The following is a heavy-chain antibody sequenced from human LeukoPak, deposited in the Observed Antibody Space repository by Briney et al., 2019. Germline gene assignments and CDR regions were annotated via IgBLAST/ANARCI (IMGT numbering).Heavy chain of an antibody. V-gene: IGHV4-31*03. D-gene: IGHD1-14*01. CDR1: GGSISSGGYY. Sequence: KTSETLSLTCSVSGGSISSGGYYWNWVRQLPEKGLEWLGYISHSGYSYYTPSLKSRLTISMDTSKNQFSLKLTSVTAADTAVYYCAKSGSDAFDIWGQGTMVTVSS. CDR3: AKSGSDAFDI. CDR2: ISHSGYS. J-gene: IGHJ3*02.